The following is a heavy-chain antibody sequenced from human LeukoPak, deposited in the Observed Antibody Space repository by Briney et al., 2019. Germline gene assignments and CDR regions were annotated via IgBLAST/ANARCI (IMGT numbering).Heavy chain of an antibody. CDR3: AKDSGSFDY. CDR1: GFTFIRHD. CDR2: ISGSHAGRLGAT. V-gene: IGHV3-23*01. J-gene: IGHJ4*02. Sequence: GGSLRLSCASGFTFIRHDMSWVRQTPGKGLEWVSGISGSHAGRLGATYYADSVKGRFTISRDNSKNTLYLQMSSLRPEDTAVYYCAKDSGSFDYWGQGTLVTVSS. D-gene: IGHD1-26*01.